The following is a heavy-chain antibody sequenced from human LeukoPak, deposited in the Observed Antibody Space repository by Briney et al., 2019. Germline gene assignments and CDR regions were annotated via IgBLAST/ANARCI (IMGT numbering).Heavy chain of an antibody. CDR3: ARGVNYYNSSGYYTFDF. CDR2: INPNSGGT. D-gene: IGHD3-22*01. V-gene: IGHV1-2*02. J-gene: IGHJ4*02. Sequence: ASAKVSCKASGYTFTGYYMHWVRQAPGQGLEWMGWINPNSGGTNYAQKFQGRVTMTRDTSISTAYMELSRLRSDDTAVYYCARGVNYYNSSGYYTFDFWGQGTLVTVSS. CDR1: GYTFTGYY.